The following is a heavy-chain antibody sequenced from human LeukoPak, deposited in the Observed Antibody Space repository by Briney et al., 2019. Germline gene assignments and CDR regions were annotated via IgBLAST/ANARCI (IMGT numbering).Heavy chain of an antibody. V-gene: IGHV3-21*01. CDR1: GFTFSSYS. D-gene: IGHD3-22*01. J-gene: IGHJ3*02. Sequence: GGSLRLSCAASGFTFSSYSMNWIRQAPGKGLEWVSSISSGSGYIYYADSAKGRFTISRDNAKNSLYLQMNSLRAEDTAVYYCARDRSQGWDNSGYYPDALIMWGQGTLVSVSS. CDR2: ISSGSGYI. CDR3: ARDRSQGWDNSGYYPDALIM.